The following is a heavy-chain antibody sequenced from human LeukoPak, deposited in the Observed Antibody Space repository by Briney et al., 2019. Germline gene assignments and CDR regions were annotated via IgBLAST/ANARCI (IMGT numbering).Heavy chain of an antibody. J-gene: IGHJ4*02. D-gene: IGHD1-20*01. CDR3: ATLTGTTYPYYFDF. CDR1: GASIRHYY. V-gene: IGHV4-59*01. CDR2: LYHSGSP. Sequence: SETLSLTCTVSGASIRHYYWSWIRQPPGKGLEWIGNLYHSGSPNYNPSLKSRVTISIDTAKNQFSLRLRSVTTADTAVYYCATLTGTTYPYYFDFWGQATLVTVSS.